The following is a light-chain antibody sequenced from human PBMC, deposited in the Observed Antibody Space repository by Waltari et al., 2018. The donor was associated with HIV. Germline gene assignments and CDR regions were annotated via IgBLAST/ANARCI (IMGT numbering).Light chain of an antibody. CDR1: SSAVGTYNL. J-gene: IGLJ1*01. Sequence: QSALTQPASVSGSPGQSITISCTGTSSAVGTYNLVSWYQHHPGKAPKLMLYEVSKRPSGISNRFSGSKSGNTASLTISGLQAEDEADYYCCSYAGSSTLNYIFGTGTKVTVL. V-gene: IGLV2-23*02. CDR3: CSYAGSSTLNYI. CDR2: EVS.